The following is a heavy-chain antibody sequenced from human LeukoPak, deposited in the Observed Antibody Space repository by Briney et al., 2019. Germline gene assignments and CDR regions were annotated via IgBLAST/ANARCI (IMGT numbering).Heavy chain of an antibody. CDR1: GFTVNSNY. V-gene: IGHV3-21*01. CDR2: ISSSSSYI. D-gene: IGHD6-13*01. J-gene: IGHJ6*02. CDR3: ARVWGRIAAAGSYYYGMDV. Sequence: PGGSLRLSCAASGFTVNSNYIHWVRQAPGKGLEWVSSISSSSSYIYYADSVKGRFTISRDNAKNSLYLQMNSLRAEDTAVYYCARVWGRIAAAGSYYYGMDVWGQGTTVTVSS.